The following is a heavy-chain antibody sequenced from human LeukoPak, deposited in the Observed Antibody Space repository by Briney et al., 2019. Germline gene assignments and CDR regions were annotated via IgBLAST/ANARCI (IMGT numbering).Heavy chain of an antibody. J-gene: IGHJ3*02. D-gene: IGHD6-25*01. CDR2: VYYSGSA. V-gene: IGHV4-59*01. CDR1: GGSISSYY. Sequence: SETLSLTCTVSGGSISSYYWSWARQPPGKGLEWIGYVYYSGSANYSPSLKSRVTILVDTSKNQFSLKLNSVTAADTAMYYCAEDRGFTSSSGYRDLFNMGAKGTMVTVSS. CDR3: AEDRGFTSSSGYRDLFNM.